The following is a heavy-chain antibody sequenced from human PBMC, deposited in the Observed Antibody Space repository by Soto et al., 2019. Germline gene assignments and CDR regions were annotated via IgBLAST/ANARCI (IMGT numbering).Heavy chain of an antibody. CDR2: IYWNDDK. J-gene: IGHJ5*02. Sequence: QITLKESGPTLMKPTQTLTLTCTFSGFSLSTSGVGVGWIRQPPGKALEWLALIYWNDDKRYSPSLKSRLTITKDTSKNQVVLTMTNMDPVDTATYYCAHNLADDYVWGSYRTNNWFDPWGQGTLVTVSS. D-gene: IGHD3-16*02. CDR1: GFSLSTSGVG. CDR3: AHNLADDYVWGSYRTNNWFDP. V-gene: IGHV2-5*01.